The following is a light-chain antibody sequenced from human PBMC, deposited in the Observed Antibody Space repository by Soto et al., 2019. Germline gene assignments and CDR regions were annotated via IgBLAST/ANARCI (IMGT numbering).Light chain of an antibody. CDR2: DSS. V-gene: IGKV3-15*01. Sequence: EFVLTQSPGTLSLSPGERAILSCRASQTVNNNYLAWCQQKPGQTPRLLIYDSSTRAIGIPTRFTGSRSGTEFTLTINGLQSEDFAVYYCQRYNNWPLTFGGGTKVDIK. J-gene: IGKJ4*01. CDR3: QRYNNWPLT. CDR1: QTVNNNY.